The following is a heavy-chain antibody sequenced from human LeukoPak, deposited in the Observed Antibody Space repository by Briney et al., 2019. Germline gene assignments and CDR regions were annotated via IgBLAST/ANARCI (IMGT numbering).Heavy chain of an antibody. J-gene: IGHJ4*02. V-gene: IGHV5-51*01. D-gene: IGHD6-13*01. CDR3: ARHAKAYGSSCDY. CDR1: GYSFTSYW. Sequence: GESLKISCKGSGYSFTSYWIGWVRQMPGKGLEWMGIIYPGDSDTNYSPSFQGHVTISADKSFSTAYLQWTSLKASDTAMYYCARHAKAYGSSCDYWGQGTLVTVSS. CDR2: IYPGDSDT.